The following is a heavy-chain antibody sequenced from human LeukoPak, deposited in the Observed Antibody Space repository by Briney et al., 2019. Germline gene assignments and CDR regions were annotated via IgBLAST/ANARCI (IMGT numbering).Heavy chain of an antibody. CDR3: ARHQSEYSIGY. Sequence: PSETLSLTCTVSGGSISSSSYYWGWIRQPPGKGLEWIASIFHSGSTYYNPSLRSRVTISVDTSKNQSSLRLGSLTAADTAVYFCARHQSEYSIGYWGQGTLVTVSS. V-gene: IGHV4-39*01. CDR1: GGSISSSSYY. J-gene: IGHJ4*02. D-gene: IGHD6-6*01. CDR2: IFHSGST.